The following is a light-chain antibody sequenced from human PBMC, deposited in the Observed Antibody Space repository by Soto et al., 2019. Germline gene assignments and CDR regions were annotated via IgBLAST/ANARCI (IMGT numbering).Light chain of an antibody. J-gene: IGKJ4*01. CDR1: QNISSW. Sequence: DIQMTQSPSTLSASIGDRVTITCRASQNISSWLSWYQQKPGKAPNLLIYQASILESGVPSRFSGSGSGTEFSLTFSTLHLDGFATLYDKQYILNSLSFGGGTKVEIK. V-gene: IGKV1-5*03. CDR2: QAS. CDR3: KQYILNSLS.